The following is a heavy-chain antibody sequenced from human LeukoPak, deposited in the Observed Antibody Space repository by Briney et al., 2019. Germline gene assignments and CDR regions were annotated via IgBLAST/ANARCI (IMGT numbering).Heavy chain of an antibody. D-gene: IGHD5-12*01. CDR3: ARDTITDYSYYYGMDV. CDR2: INAGNGNT. Sequence: ASVKVSCKASGYTFTSYAMHWVRQAPGQGLEWMGWINAGNGNTKYSQKFKGRVTITRDTSASTAYMELSSLRSEDTAVYYCARDTITDYSYYYGMDVWGQGTTVTVSS. V-gene: IGHV1-3*01. CDR1: GYTFTSYA. J-gene: IGHJ6*02.